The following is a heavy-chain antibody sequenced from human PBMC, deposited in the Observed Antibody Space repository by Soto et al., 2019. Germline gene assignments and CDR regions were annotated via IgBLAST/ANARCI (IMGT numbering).Heavy chain of an antibody. CDR3: AREMGDYYDSSGSIDY. CDR1: GFTFSSYG. V-gene: IGHV3-33*01. D-gene: IGHD3-22*01. Sequence: QVQLVESGGGVVQPGRSLRLSCAASGFTFSSYGMHWVRQAPGKGLEWVAVIWYDGSNKYYADSVKGRFTISRDNSKNTLYMQMNRLRAEDTAVYYCAREMGDYYDSSGSIDYWGQGTLVTVSS. CDR2: IWYDGSNK. J-gene: IGHJ4*02.